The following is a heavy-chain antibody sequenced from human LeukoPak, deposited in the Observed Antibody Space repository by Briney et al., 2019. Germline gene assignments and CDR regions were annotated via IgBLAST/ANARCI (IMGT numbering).Heavy chain of an antibody. CDR1: GFTFSSYA. D-gene: IGHD2-2*01. V-gene: IGHV3-30-3*01. CDR3: ARDRTNMRYCSSTSCYGYYYYGMDV. CDR2: ISYDGSNK. J-gene: IGHJ6*02. Sequence: GGSLRLSCAASGFTFSSYAMHWVRQAPGKGLEWVAVISYDGSNKYYADSVKGRFTISRDNSKNTLYLQMNSLRAEDTAVYYCARDRTNMRYCSSTSCYGYYYYGMDVWGQETTVTVSS.